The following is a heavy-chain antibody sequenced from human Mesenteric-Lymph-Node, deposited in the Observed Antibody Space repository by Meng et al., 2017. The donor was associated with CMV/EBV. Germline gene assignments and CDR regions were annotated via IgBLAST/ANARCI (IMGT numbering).Heavy chain of an antibody. Sequence: LSCAASGFIFSTYAMSWVRQAPGKGLEWVSLISGTGTSTYYADSARGRFTISRDNSKNIVSQQMKNLRAEDTAVYYCVRTNSGYAYWGQGTLVTVSS. V-gene: IGHV3-23*01. CDR1: GFIFSTYA. J-gene: IGHJ4*02. CDR3: VRTNSGYAY. D-gene: IGHD5-12*01. CDR2: ISGTGTST.